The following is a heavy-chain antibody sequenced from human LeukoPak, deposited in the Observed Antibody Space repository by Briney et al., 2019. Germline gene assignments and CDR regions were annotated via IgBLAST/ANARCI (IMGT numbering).Heavy chain of an antibody. V-gene: IGHV3-21*01. Sequence: GGSLRLSCAASGFTFRNYSMNWVRQAPGKGLECVSSISTTSRYMYYADSVKGRFTISTDNAKSSLYLQMNSLRVEDTAVYYCARDVITAARPSVALDYWGQGILVTVSS. J-gene: IGHJ4*02. CDR3: ARDVITAARPSVALDY. CDR2: ISTTSRYM. CDR1: GFTFRNYS. D-gene: IGHD6-6*01.